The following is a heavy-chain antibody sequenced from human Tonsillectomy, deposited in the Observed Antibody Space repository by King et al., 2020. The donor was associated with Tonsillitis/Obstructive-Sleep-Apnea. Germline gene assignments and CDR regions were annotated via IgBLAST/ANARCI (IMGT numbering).Heavy chain of an antibody. V-gene: IGHV5-51*01. Sequence: VQLVQSGAEVKKPGESLKISCKGSGYSFTSYWIGWVRQMPAKGLEWMGIIYPGDSDTRYSPSFQGQVTISADKSISTAYLQWSSLKASDTAMYYCARQKGYSGYDFPFDYWGQGTLVTVSS. CDR3: ARQKGYSGYDFPFDY. J-gene: IGHJ4*02. CDR1: GYSFTSYW. D-gene: IGHD5-12*01. CDR2: IYPGDSDT.